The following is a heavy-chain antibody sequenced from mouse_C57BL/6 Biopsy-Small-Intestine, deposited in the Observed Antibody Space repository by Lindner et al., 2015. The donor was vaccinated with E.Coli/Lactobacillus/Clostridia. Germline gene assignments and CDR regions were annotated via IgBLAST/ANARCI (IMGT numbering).Heavy chain of an antibody. CDR2: ISLYNGDR. CDR3: TRDSNWFDP. V-gene: IGHV1-4*01. D-gene: IGHD2-2*01. J-gene: IGHJ3*01. CDR1: GYTFTSYS. Sequence: SVKVSCKTSGYTFTSYSITWVRQAPGQGLEWMAWISLYNGDRKYAQKFQGRATVTTDTSTSTAYMELRSLRSDDTAVYYCTRDSNWFDPWGQGTLVTVS.